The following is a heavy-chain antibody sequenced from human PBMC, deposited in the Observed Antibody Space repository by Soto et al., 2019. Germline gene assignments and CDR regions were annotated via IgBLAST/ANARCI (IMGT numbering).Heavy chain of an antibody. J-gene: IGHJ6*02. CDR1: GYTFTGYY. Sequence: ASVKVSCKASGYTFTGYYMHWVRQAPGQGLDWKGWINPNSVGTNYAQKFQVRVTMTMDTSSSTAYMELSRLRSDDTAVYYCARGFRGYYYGLEVWGQGTTVTVSS. CDR3: ARGFRGYYYGLEV. V-gene: IGHV1-2*02. D-gene: IGHD3-10*01. CDR2: INPNSVGT.